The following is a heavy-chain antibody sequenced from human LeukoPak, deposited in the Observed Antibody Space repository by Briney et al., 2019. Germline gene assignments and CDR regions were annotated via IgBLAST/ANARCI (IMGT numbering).Heavy chain of an antibody. D-gene: IGHD3-16*01. CDR2: IYYGGST. Sequence: SQTLALTCTVSGGSISGYYWSWIRQPPAKALEWIGDIYYGGSTDYNPSLKSRVSLSVDASKSQFSLKLSSVTAADTAMYFCARGGGLFDDWGQGTLVTVSS. V-gene: IGHV4-59*01. CDR1: GGSISGYY. J-gene: IGHJ4*02. CDR3: ARGGGLFDD.